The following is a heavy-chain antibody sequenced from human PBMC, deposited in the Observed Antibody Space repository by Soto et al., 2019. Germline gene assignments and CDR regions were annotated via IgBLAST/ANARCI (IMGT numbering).Heavy chain of an antibody. CDR3: AASIFYYGMDV. CDR1: GYTFTNYW. CDR2: IYPGDSDT. J-gene: IGHJ6*02. Sequence: GESLKISSKGSGYTFTNYWSGWVRQMPGKGPEWMGIIYPGDSDTKYNPSFQGQVTISADKSITTTYLQWSSLKASDTAIYYCAASIFYYGMDVWGQGTTVTVSS. V-gene: IGHV5-51*01.